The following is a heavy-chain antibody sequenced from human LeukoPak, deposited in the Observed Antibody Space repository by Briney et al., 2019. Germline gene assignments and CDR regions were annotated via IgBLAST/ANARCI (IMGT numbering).Heavy chain of an antibody. CDR2: VDPEDGET. CDR1: GDTFTDYY. Sequence: ASVKISCKASGDTFTDYYMHWGQQAPGKGLEWRGRVDPEDGETIYAEKFQGRGTITADPSTDTAYMELSSLRYAATAVYSCATFITGTPGWFDPWGQGTLVTVSS. D-gene: IGHD1-7*01. J-gene: IGHJ5*02. CDR3: ATFITGTPGWFDP. V-gene: IGHV1-69-2*01.